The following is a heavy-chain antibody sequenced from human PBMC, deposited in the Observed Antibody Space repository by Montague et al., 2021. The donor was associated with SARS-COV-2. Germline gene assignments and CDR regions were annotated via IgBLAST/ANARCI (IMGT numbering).Heavy chain of an antibody. CDR2: ISNSGDTK. V-gene: IGHV3-48*03. J-gene: IGHJ4*02. CDR3: ARAGEDYYYDSSGFLY. Sequence: SLRLSCAASGFIFSSYEMNWVRQAPGKGLEWVSYISNSGDTKYYADSAKGLFTISRDNAKNSLYLQMSSLRAEDTAVYYCARAGEDYYYDSSGFLYWGQGILVTVSS. CDR1: GFIFSSYE. D-gene: IGHD3-22*01.